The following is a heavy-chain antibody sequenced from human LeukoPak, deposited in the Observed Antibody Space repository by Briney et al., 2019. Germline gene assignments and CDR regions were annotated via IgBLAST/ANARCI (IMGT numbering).Heavy chain of an antibody. D-gene: IGHD4-23*01. CDR1: GDSVSSNSVT. V-gene: IGHV6-1*01. CDR3: ARRLTQYDCFDP. Sequence: SQTLSLTCAISGDSVSSNSVTWNWIRQSPSRGLEWLGRTYDRYTWYNDYAVSVRGRITVNPDTSKNKFSLHLNSVPPEDTAVYYCARRLTQYDCFDPWGQGILVTVSS. CDR2: TYDRYTWYN. J-gene: IGHJ5*02.